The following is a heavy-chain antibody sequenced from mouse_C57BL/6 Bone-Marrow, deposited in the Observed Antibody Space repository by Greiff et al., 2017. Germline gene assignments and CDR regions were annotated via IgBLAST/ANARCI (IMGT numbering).Heavy chain of an antibody. J-gene: IGHJ4*01. Sequence: QVHVKQSGAELARPGASVKLSCKASGYTFTSYGISWVKQRTGQGLEWIGEIYPRSGNTYYNEKFKGKATLTADKSSSTAYMELRSLTSEDSAVYFCARGLGRNAMDYWGQGTSVTVSS. CDR3: ARGLGRNAMDY. D-gene: IGHD4-1*01. V-gene: IGHV1-81*01. CDR1: GYTFTSYG. CDR2: IYPRSGNT.